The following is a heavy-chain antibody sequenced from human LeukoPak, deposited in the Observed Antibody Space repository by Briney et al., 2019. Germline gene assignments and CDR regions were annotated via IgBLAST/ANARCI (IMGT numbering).Heavy chain of an antibody. CDR3: ATDSIWGYY. Sequence: ASVKVSCKASGYTFTNYYIHWVRQAPGQGLEWMGGIIPIFGTANYAQKLQGRVTITADESTSTAYMELSSLRSEDTAVYYCATDSIWGYYWGQGTLVTVSS. CDR2: IIPIFGTA. D-gene: IGHD3-16*01. J-gene: IGHJ4*02. V-gene: IGHV1-69*13. CDR1: GYTFTNYY.